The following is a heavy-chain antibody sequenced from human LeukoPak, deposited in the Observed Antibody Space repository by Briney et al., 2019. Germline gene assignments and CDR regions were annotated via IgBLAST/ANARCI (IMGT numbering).Heavy chain of an antibody. CDR3: ARSSHSSGYYYYFDY. Sequence: LVKVSCKASGGTFSSYAISWVRQAPGQGLEWMGGIIPIFGTANYAQKFQGRVTITADESTSTAYMELSSLRSEDTAVYYCARSSHSSGYYYYFDYWGQGTLVTVSS. CDR2: IIPIFGTA. J-gene: IGHJ4*02. V-gene: IGHV1-69*13. CDR1: GGTFSSYA. D-gene: IGHD3-22*01.